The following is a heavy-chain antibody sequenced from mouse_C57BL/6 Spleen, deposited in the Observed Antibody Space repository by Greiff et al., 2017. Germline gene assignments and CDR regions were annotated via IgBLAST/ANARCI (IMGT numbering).Heavy chain of an antibody. V-gene: IGHV1-54*01. CDR1: GYAFTNYL. D-gene: IGHD1-1*01. CDR3: ARGSTTVVALDY. CDR2: INPGSGGT. J-gene: IGHJ2*01. Sequence: VQLQESGAELVRPGTSVKVSCKASGYAFTNYLIEWVKQRPGQGLEWIGVINPGSGGTNYNEKFKGKATLTADKSSSTAYMQLSSLTSEDSAVYFWARGSTTVVALDYWGQGTTLTVSS.